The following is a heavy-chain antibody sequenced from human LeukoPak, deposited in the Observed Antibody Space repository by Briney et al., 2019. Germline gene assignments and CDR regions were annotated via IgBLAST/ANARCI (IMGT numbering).Heavy chain of an antibody. CDR2: IRSKANSYAT. V-gene: IGHV3-73*01. J-gene: IGHJ6*03. D-gene: IGHD3-9*01. CDR1: GFTFSSYA. Sequence: GRSLRLSCAASGFTFSSYAMHWVRQASGKGLEWVGRIRSKANSYATAYAASVKGRFTISRDDSKNTAYLQMNSLKTEDTAVYYCTRTYYDILTGYYRAYYYMDVWGKGTTVTISS. CDR3: TRTYYDILTGYYRAYYYMDV.